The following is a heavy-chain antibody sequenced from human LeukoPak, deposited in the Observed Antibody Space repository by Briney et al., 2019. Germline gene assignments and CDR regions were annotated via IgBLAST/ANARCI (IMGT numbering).Heavy chain of an antibody. V-gene: IGHV4-34*01. D-gene: IGHD3-3*01. J-gene: IGHJ4*02. CDR2: INHSGST. CDR1: GGSFSGYY. Sequence: SETLSLTCAVYGGSFSGYYWSWIRQPPGKGLEWIGEINHSGSTNYNPSLKSRVTISVDTSKNQFSLKLSSVTAADTAVYYCARYRFLEWLLYYGYWGQGTLVTVSS. CDR3: ARYRFLEWLLYYGY.